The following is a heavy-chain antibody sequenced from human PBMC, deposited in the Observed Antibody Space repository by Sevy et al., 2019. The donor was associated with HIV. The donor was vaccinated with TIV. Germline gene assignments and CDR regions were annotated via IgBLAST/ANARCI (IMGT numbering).Heavy chain of an antibody. CDR3: ARGVAALPGYYYGMDV. J-gene: IGHJ6*02. D-gene: IGHD2-15*01. CDR2: ISGSDTTI. Sequence: GGSLRLSCAASGFTFSSYSINWVRQAPGKGLGWVSYISGSDTTIYYADSVKGRFTISRDNAKNSLYLQMNSLRVEDTAVYYCARGVAALPGYYYGMDVWGQGTTVTVSS. CDR1: GFTFSSYS. V-gene: IGHV3-48*01.